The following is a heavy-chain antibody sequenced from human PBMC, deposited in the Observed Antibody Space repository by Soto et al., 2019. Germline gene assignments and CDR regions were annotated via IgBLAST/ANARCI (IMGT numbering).Heavy chain of an antibody. CDR2: TIPAIDLI. CDR3: ARTGSFDY. J-gene: IGHJ4*02. V-gene: IGHV1-69*02. CDR1: AGTFDTYS. Sequence: QVQLVQSGAEVQKPGASVKVSCKASAGTFDTYSIMWVRQAPGQGLEWMGRTIPAIDLINYAQKFQGRFTITVNKSTTTVYMELRSLRYEDTAIYYCARTGSFDYWGPGTLVTVSS. D-gene: IGHD3-10*01.